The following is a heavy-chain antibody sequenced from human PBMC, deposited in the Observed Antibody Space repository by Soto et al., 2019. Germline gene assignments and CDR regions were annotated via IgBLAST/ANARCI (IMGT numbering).Heavy chain of an antibody. D-gene: IGHD4-17*01. Sequence: QLQLQEEGPGLVMPSETLSLTCTVSGGSISSSSNHWGWIRQPPGKGLEWIGNIYYSENTYYNPSLKSRVSISVDTSKNQFSLRLTSVTAADTAVYYCATHPPYGPSDHWGQGTLVTVSS. V-gene: IGHV4-39*01. CDR3: ATHPPYGPSDH. J-gene: IGHJ4*02. CDR1: GGSISSSSNH. CDR2: IYYSENT.